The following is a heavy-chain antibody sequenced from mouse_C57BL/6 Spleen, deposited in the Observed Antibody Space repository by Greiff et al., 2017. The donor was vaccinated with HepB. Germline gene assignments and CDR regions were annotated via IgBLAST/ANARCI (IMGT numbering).Heavy chain of an antibody. Sequence: VQLQESGAELVRPGASVKLSCKASGYTFTDYYINWVKQRPGQGLEWIARIYPGSGNTYYNEKFKGKATLTAEKSSSTAYMQLSSLTSEDSAVYFCARGDYGGVQYYFDYWGQGTTLTVSS. J-gene: IGHJ2*01. V-gene: IGHV1-76*01. D-gene: IGHD1-1*01. CDR2: IYPGSGNT. CDR1: GYTFTDYY. CDR3: ARGDYGGVQYYFDY.